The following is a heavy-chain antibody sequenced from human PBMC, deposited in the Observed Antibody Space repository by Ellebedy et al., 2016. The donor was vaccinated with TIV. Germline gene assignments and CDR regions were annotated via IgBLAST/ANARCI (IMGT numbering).Heavy chain of an antibody. CDR1: GFHFSSYD. J-gene: IGHJ4*02. Sequence: GGSLRLSCAASGFHFSSYDVNWVRQAPGRGLEWLSYISSSGSTTNYADSVKGRFTISRDNAKNSLYLQMNSLRAEDTAVYYCARDDSSGYPRYFDYWGKGTLVTVSS. V-gene: IGHV3-48*03. CDR2: ISSSGSTT. D-gene: IGHD3-22*01. CDR3: ARDDSSGYPRYFDY.